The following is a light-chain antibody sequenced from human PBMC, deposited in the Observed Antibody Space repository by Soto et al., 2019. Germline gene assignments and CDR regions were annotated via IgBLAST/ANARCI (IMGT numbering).Light chain of an antibody. CDR1: ESVSSY. CDR3: QQRSDWPLT. CDR2: DTS. V-gene: IGKV3-11*01. Sequence: EIVLPQSPATLSLSPGDRATLSCRASESVSSYLTWYQQKPVQAPRLVIYDTSYRATGIPARFIGSGSGTDFTLTTSSLDPDDVAVYFWQQRSDWPLTFGGGTKVEIK. J-gene: IGKJ4*01.